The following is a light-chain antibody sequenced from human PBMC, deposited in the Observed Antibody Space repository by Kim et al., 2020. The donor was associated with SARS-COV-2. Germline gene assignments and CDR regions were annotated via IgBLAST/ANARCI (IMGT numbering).Light chain of an antibody. CDR1: TSNIGTNT. CDR3: AAWDDSLNGRI. CDR2: ASR. Sequence: QSVLTQPPSASGTPGQRVTISCSGSTSNIGTNTVNWYQHLPGAASKLIIFASRERPSGVPDRFSGSHSGTSASLTISGLQSEDEADYYCAAWDDSLNGRIFGGGTQLTVL. J-gene: IGLJ2*01. V-gene: IGLV1-44*01.